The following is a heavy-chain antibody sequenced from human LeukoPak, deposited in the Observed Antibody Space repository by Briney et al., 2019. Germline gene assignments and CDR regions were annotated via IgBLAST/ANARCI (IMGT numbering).Heavy chain of an antibody. Sequence: GGSLRLSCAASGFTLDDYAMHWVRQAPGKGLEGVSGISWNSGSIGYADSVKGGFTISRDNAKKSLYLQMNSLRAEDMALYYCAKDIGRLGELSPHFDYWGQGTLVTVAS. V-gene: IGHV3-9*03. CDR3: AKDIGRLGELSPHFDY. J-gene: IGHJ4*02. CDR2: ISWNSGSI. CDR1: GFTLDDYA. D-gene: IGHD3-16*02.